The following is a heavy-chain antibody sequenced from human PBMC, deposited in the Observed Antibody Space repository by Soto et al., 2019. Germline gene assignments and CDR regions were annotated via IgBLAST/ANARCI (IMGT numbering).Heavy chain of an antibody. CDR3: ARRALTDWYFDL. CDR2: IYYSGST. J-gene: IGHJ2*01. V-gene: IGHV4-59*01. Sequence: QVQLQESGPGLVKPSETLSLTCTVSGGSISSYYWSWIRQPPGKGLEWIGYIYYSGSTNHNPSLKSRATISVDTSKNQFSLKVSSVTAADTAVYYCARRALTDWYFDLWGRGTLVTVSS. CDR1: GGSISSYY. D-gene: IGHD3-3*02.